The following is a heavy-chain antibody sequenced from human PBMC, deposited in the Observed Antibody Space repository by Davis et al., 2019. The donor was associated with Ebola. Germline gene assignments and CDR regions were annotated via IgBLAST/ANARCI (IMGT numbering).Heavy chain of an antibody. J-gene: IGHJ4*02. V-gene: IGHV3-53*05. CDR2: IYNAGNT. CDR3: AKTRGYRLYYFEY. Sequence: GESLKISCAASGFTVSSNYMSWVRQAPGKGLEWVSVIYNAGNTYYADSVKGRFTISRDNSKNFLYLQVNDLRPEDTALYFCAKTRGYRLYYFEYWGQGTLVTVSS. CDR1: GFTVSSNY. D-gene: IGHD5-18*01.